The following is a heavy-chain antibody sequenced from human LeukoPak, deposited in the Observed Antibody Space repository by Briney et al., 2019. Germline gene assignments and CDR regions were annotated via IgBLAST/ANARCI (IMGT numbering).Heavy chain of an antibody. CDR3: ARAGYYYMDV. Sequence: SETLSLTCTVSGGSISNKYWSWIRQPPGKGLEWIGYIYYSGSTNYNPSLKSRVTISVDTSKNQFSLKLSSVTAADTAVYYCARAGYYYMDVWGKGTTVTISS. CDR1: GGSISNKY. J-gene: IGHJ6*03. CDR2: IYYSGST. V-gene: IGHV4-59*08.